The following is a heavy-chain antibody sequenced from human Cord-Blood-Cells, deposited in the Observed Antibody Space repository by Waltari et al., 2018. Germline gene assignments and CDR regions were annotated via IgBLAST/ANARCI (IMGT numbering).Heavy chain of an antibody. CDR1: GYTFTSYD. CDR2: MDTNSGNT. V-gene: IGHV1-8*01. D-gene: IGHD4-4*01. Sequence: QVQLVQSGAEVQKPGASVKVSCKASGYTFTSYDINWVRQATGQGLEWMGWMDTNSGNTGYAQKFQGRVTMTRNTSRSTAYMELSSLRSEDTAVYYCARDYSNYFAFDIWGQGTMVTVSS. CDR3: ARDYSNYFAFDI. J-gene: IGHJ3*02.